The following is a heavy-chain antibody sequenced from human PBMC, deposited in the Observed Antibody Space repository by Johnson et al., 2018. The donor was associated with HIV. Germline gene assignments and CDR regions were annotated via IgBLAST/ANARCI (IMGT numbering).Heavy chain of an antibody. V-gene: IGHV3-20*04. D-gene: IGHD3-22*01. CDR1: GFTFDDYG. Sequence: VQLVESGGGVVRPGGSLRLSCAASGFTFDDYGMSWVRQAPGKGLEWVSAISGSGDSTYYADSVKGRFTISRENPKNSLYLQMNTMRAGDTAVYYCARDVGYDSRGYKGAFDIWGQGTMVTVSS. J-gene: IGHJ3*02. CDR2: ISGSGDST. CDR3: ARDVGYDSRGYKGAFDI.